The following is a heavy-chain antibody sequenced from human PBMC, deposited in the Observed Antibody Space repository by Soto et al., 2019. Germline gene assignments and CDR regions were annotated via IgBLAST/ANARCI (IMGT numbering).Heavy chain of an antibody. CDR1: AYTFTNYA. J-gene: IGHJ4*02. V-gene: IGHV1-18*01. CDR3: APGLLGYCSGGSCYSDS. CDR2: ISGDNGNT. Sequence: QVQLVQSGAEVKKPGASVRVSCQTSAYTFTNYAVSWVRQAPGQGLEWLGWISGDNGNTISAQKFQGRVTMTTDTSTRKAYMELRSLSSDDTAVYYCAPGLLGYCSGGSCYSDSWGQGTLVTVSS. D-gene: IGHD2-15*01.